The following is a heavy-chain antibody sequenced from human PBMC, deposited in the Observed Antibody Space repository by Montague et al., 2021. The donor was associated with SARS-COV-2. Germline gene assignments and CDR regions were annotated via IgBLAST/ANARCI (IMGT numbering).Heavy chain of an antibody. D-gene: IGHD3-22*01. CDR3: ARGPKMGGSGYYYN. V-gene: IGHV4-39*01. CDR2: IYHDGNT. J-gene: IGHJ1*01. CDR1: GDSIGSSSYY. Sequence: SETRSLTCTVSGDSIGSSSYYWGWIRQPPGKGLEWIGSIYHDGNTYYNPSLKTRVSLSIDKRKNQFSLKFYSVTVADTAVYSCARGPKMGGSGYYYNWGQGILVTVSS.